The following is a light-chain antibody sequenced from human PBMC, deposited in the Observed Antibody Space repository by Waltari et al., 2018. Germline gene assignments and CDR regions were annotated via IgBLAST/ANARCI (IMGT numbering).Light chain of an antibody. CDR1: KSNIGNTS. CDR2: KNS. Sequence: QSVLTLPPPTSATPGQRVTISFSGSKSNIGNTSVYWYQQVPGMAPKLIIYKNSQRPSGVPDRFSGSKSGTSASLAISGLRSEDEATYHCAAWDDGWSGPWVFGGGTRVTVL. J-gene: IGLJ3*02. V-gene: IGLV1-47*01. CDR3: AAWDDGWSGPWV.